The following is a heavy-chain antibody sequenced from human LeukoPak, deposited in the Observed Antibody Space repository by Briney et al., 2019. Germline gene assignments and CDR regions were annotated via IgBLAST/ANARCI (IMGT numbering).Heavy chain of an antibody. CDR1: NYSISSGYF. CDR2: SYRSGVT. CDR3: ARDSLRGRGLIDY. J-gene: IGHJ4*02. D-gene: IGHD3-10*01. Sequence: MASETLSLTCSVPNYSISSGYFGAWIRQPPGKGLAWIGSSYRSGVTYYNPCLKHRVTMSLHTSKNLFSLNLRSVTAADTAVYFCARDSLRGRGLIDYWGQGTLVTVSS. V-gene: IGHV4-38-2*02.